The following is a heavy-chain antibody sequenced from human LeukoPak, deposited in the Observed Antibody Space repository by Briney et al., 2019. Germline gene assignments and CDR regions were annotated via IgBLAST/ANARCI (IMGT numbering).Heavy chain of an antibody. Sequence: GASVKVSCKASGYTFTSYGINWVRQAPGQGLEWMGWISVYNGNTNYAQKFQGRVTMTRNTSISTAYMELSSLRSEDTAVYYCARGRGVRRYVRGYWVGPYNWFDPWGQGTLVTVSS. D-gene: IGHD5-18*01. CDR2: ISVYNGNT. CDR3: ARGRGVRRYVRGYWVGPYNWFDP. CDR1: GYTFTSYG. V-gene: IGHV1-18*01. J-gene: IGHJ5*02.